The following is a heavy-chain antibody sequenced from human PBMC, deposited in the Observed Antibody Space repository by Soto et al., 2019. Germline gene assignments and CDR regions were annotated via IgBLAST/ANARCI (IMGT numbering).Heavy chain of an antibody. D-gene: IGHD1-1*01. V-gene: IGHV3-53*01. CDR3: ARGRDGYNFLYEPT. CDR2: IYSAGNT. J-gene: IGHJ1*01. CDR1: GFTIINNY. Sequence: EAQLVESGGGLIQPGGSLRLSCAASGFTIINNYMSWVRQPPGKGLEWVSVIYSAGNTYYADSVKGRFTISRDNSKDTVYLQMNSLRVEDTAMYYCARGRDGYNFLYEPTWGQGTLVTVSS.